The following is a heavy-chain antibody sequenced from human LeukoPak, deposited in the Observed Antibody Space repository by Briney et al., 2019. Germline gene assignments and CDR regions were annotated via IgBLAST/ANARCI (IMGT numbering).Heavy chain of an antibody. CDR3: ARRYTAVDY. CDR2: INHSGST. CDR1: GGSFSGYY. Sequence: SETLSLTCAVYGGSFSGYYWSWIRQPPGKGLEWIGEINHSGSTNYDPSLKSRVTISVDTSKNQFSLKLSSVTAADTAVYYCARRYTAVDYWGQGTLVTVSS. D-gene: IGHD6-25*01. V-gene: IGHV4-34*01. J-gene: IGHJ4*02.